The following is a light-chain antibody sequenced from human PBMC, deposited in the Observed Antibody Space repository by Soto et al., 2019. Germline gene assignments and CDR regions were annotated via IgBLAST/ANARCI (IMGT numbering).Light chain of an antibody. CDR3: RQFIGYPLT. Sequence: IQLTQSPSSLSASVGDRVTITCRASQGISSHLAWYQQRPGKAPVLLIYGASNLQSGVPSRFSGSGSGTAVTLSISSLHPEDFSTYYCRQFIGYPLTFGQGARLENK. CDR2: GAS. CDR1: QGISSH. V-gene: IGKV1-9*01. J-gene: IGKJ5*01.